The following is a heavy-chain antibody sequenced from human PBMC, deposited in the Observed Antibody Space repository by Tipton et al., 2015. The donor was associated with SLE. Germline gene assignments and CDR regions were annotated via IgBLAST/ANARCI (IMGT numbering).Heavy chain of an antibody. V-gene: IGHV4-38-2*01. Sequence: GLVKPSETLSLTCGVSGNVISRGYFWGWIRQSPGKGLEWIGSIYHDGRTYYNPSLKSRVTISIDTSKNRFSLKRSSVTAADTAVYYCARRYGDYDGFDYWGQGTLVTVSS. J-gene: IGHJ4*02. CDR1: GNVISRGYF. CDR3: ARRYGDYDGFDY. CDR2: IYHDGRT. D-gene: IGHD4-17*01.